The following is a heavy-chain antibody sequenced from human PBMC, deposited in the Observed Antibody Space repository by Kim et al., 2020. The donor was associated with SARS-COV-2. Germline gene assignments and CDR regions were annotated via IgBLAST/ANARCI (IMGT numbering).Heavy chain of an antibody. CDR3: ARGVVGEYYDYVWGSYRYTDHFDY. Sequence: ASVKVSCKASGYTFTSYAMHWVRQAPGQRLEWMGWINAGNGNTKYSQKFQGRVTITRDTSASTAYMELSSLRSEDTAVYYCARGVVGEYYDYVWGSYRYTDHFDYWGQGTLVTVSS. J-gene: IGHJ4*02. D-gene: IGHD3-16*02. CDR1: GYTFTSYA. V-gene: IGHV1-3*01. CDR2: INAGNGNT.